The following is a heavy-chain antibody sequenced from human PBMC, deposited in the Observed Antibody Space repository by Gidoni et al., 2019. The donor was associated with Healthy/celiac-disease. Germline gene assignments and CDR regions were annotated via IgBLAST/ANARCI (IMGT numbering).Heavy chain of an antibody. Sequence: EVQLVESGGGLVQPGGSLRLSCAASGFTFSSYWMSWGRQAPGKGLEWVANIKQDGSEKYYVDSVKGRFTISRDNGKNSLYLQMNSLRAEDTAVYYCAKETVMIDFWSGYYYYMDVWGKGTTVTVSS. CDR1: GFTFSSYW. D-gene: IGHD3-3*01. CDR2: IKQDGSEK. J-gene: IGHJ6*03. V-gene: IGHV3-7*01. CDR3: AKETVMIDFWSGYYYYMDV.